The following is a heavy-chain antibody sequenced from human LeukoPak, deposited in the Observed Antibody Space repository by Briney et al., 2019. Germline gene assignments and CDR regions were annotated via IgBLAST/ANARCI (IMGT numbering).Heavy chain of an antibody. CDR2: IYSAGST. V-gene: IGHV4-4*07. J-gene: IGHJ4*02. Sequence: SETLSLTCTVSGGSIMGFYWSWIRQPAGKGLKWIGRIYSAGSTKYNPSLKSRVTLSVDPSNNQFSLKMRSVTAADTAVYYCAKDAGYSGYEWGQGILVTVSS. CDR3: AKDAGYSGYE. D-gene: IGHD5-12*01. CDR1: GGSIMGFY.